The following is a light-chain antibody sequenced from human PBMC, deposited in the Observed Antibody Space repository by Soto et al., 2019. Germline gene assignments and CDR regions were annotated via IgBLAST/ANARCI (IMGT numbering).Light chain of an antibody. CDR3: QSYDSSLGGNYV. J-gene: IGLJ1*01. V-gene: IGLV1-40*01. Sequence: QSVLTQPASVSGAPWQTVTISFTGISSNIGAGYDVHWYQQLSGTAPKLLMYGSRNRPSGVPDRFSGSKSGTSASLAITGLQAEDEADYYCQSYDSSLGGNYVFGTGTKVTVL. CDR2: GSR. CDR1: SSNIGAGYD.